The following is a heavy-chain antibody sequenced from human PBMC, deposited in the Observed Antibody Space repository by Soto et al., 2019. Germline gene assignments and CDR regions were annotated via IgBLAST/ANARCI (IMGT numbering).Heavy chain of an antibody. V-gene: IGHV1-69*12. CDR3: VRDLGSGYDPGDY. CDR1: GGTFTIFA. J-gene: IGHJ4*02. Sequence: QVQLVQSGAEVKKPGSSVKVSCKASGGTFTIFAVSWVRQAPGQGLEWMGGIIPIIGTTNYAQRFQGRITISGDESTSTVYMELSSLKSEDTAMYYCVRDLGSGYDPGDYWGQGTLVTVSS. D-gene: IGHD5-12*01. CDR2: IIPIIGTT.